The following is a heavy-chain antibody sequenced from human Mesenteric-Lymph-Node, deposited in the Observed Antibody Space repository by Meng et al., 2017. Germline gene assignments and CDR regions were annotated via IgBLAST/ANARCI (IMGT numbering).Heavy chain of an antibody. V-gene: IGHV3-7*01. D-gene: IGHD2-15*01. J-gene: IGHJ4*02. CDR3: ARDVVGALDY. CDR2: IKQDGSTK. CDR1: GFTFDDYG. Sequence: GESLKISCAASGFTFDDYGMSWVRQAPGKGLEWVANIKQDGSTKNYVDSVKGRFTVSRDNAKNSLYLQMSSLRAEDTAVYYCARDVVGALDYWGQGTLVTVSS.